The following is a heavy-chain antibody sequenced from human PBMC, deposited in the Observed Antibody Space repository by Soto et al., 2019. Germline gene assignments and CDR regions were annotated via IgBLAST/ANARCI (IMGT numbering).Heavy chain of an antibody. J-gene: IGHJ5*02. CDR2: INAGNGNT. Sequence: ASVKVSCKASGYTFTTYNMHWVRQAPGQRPEWMGWINAGNGNTKYSQKFQGRVTITRDTSASTAYMELSSLISEDTAVYYCARDCGYCSGVPCSNPSSDPCGPAPLV. CDR1: GYTFTTYN. CDR3: ARDCGYCSGVPCSNPSSDP. D-gene: IGHD2-15*01. V-gene: IGHV1-3*01.